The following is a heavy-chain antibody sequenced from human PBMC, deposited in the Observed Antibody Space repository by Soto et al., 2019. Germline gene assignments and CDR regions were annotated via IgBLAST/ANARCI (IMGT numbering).Heavy chain of an antibody. CDR2: MNPRSGST. V-gene: IGHV1-8*01. CDR3: TRARGAETFGF. J-gene: IGHJ4*02. CDR1: GNSFSRYD. D-gene: IGHD2-15*01. Sequence: ASVKVSCKASGNSFSRYDIHWVRQATGHGLEWMGWMNPRSGSTGYAQNFRGRVTMTRDSATGTAYMDLSSLRYEDTAIYFCTRARGAETFGFWGQGSRVTVSS.